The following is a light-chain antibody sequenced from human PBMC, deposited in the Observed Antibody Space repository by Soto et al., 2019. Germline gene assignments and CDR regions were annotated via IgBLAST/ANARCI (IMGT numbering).Light chain of an antibody. Sequence: DIQMTQSPSSVSASVGDRVTITCRASRGISNWLAWYQQRPGKAPKLLIYAASSLQTGVPLRFSGSGSGTDFTLTISSLQPEDFASYSCQQADSFPLTFGGGTKVEIK. CDR2: AAS. CDR1: RGISNW. J-gene: IGKJ4*01. CDR3: QQADSFPLT. V-gene: IGKV1D-12*01.